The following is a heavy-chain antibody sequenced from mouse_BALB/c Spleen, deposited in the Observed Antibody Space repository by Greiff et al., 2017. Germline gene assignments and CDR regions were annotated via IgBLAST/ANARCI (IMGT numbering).Heavy chain of an antibody. CDR2: IRNKANGYTT. V-gene: IGHV7-3*02. CDR3: AREEGLRRGTFAY. J-gene: IGHJ3*01. D-gene: IGHD2-2*01. CDR1: GFTFTDYY. Sequence: EVKLMESGGGLVQPGGSLRLSCATSGFTFTDYYMSWVRQPPGKALEWLGFIRNKANGYTTEYSASVKGRFTISRDNSQSILYLQMNTLRAEDSATYYCAREEGLRRGTFAYGGQGTLVTVSA.